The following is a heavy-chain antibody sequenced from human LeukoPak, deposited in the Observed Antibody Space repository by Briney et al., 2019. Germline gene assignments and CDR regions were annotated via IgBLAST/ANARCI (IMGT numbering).Heavy chain of an antibody. CDR3: AKDLLRTVVVISAAGYYLDS. CDR1: GFTFRSYG. J-gene: IGHJ4*02. CDR2: ISGSATST. Sequence: GGSLRLSCAASGFTFRSYGMSWVRQAPGKGLEWVSTISGSATSTNYADSVKGRFTISRDNSKNTLYLQMNSLRAEDTAVYYCAKDLLRTVVVISAAGYYLDSWGQGTLVTVS. D-gene: IGHD3-22*01. V-gene: IGHV3-23*01.